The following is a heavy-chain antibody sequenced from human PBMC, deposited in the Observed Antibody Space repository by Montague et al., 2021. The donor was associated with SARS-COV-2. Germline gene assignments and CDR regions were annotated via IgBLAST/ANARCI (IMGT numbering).Heavy chain of an antibody. CDR3: ARLPYFYDSTHAFDI. CDR2: IYHSGST. J-gene: IGHJ3*02. Sequence: SETLSLTCAVSGGSISSSDWWSWVRQPPGKGLEWIGEIYHSGSTNYNPSLKSRVTISVDKSKNQFSLKLSSVTAADTAVYYCARLPYFYDSTHAFDIWGQGTMVTVSS. V-gene: IGHV4-4*02. CDR1: GGSISSSDW. D-gene: IGHD3-22*01.